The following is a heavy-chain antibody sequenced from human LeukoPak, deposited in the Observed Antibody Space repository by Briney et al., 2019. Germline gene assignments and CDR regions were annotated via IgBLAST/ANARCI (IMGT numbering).Heavy chain of an antibody. J-gene: IGHJ5*02. CDR2: ISGSGGST. V-gene: IGHV3-23*01. CDR3: AKDLGSSWPGGP. CDR1: GFTFSSYG. Sequence: PGGSLRLSCAASGFTFSSYGMSWVRQAPGKGLEWVSAISGSGGSTYYADSVKGRFTISRDDSKNTLYLQMNSLRAEDTAVYYCAKDLGSSWPGGPWGQGTLVTVSS. D-gene: IGHD6-13*01.